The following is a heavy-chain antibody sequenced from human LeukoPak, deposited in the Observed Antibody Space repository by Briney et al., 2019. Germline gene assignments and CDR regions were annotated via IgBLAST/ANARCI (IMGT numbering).Heavy chain of an antibody. V-gene: IGHV3-15*01. D-gene: IGHD3-22*01. CDR3: TTQENYYDSLHDAFDI. Sequence: GGSLRLSCAASGFTFSNAWMSWVRQAPGKGLEWVGRIKSKTDGGTTDYAAPVKGRFTISRDDSKNTLYLQMNSLKTEDTAVYYCTTQENYYDSLHDAFDIWGQGTMVTVSS. J-gene: IGHJ3*02. CDR2: IKSKTDGGTT. CDR1: GFTFSNAW.